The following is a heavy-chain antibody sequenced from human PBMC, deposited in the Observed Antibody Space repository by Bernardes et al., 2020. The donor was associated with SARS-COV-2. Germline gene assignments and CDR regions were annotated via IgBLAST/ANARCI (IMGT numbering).Heavy chain of an antibody. J-gene: IGHJ4*02. CDR3: TRGLELELITWFDY. CDR2: ISNDGSIK. D-gene: IGHD1-7*01. CDR1: GFTFSSSA. V-gene: IGHV3-30-3*01. Sequence: GRSLRLSCTASGFTFSSSAMHWVRQAPGKWPEWVAVISNDGSIKYYTDSVKGRFTISRDNSKNTLYLLMNSLRTDDTAVYYCTRGLELELITWFDYWGQGTRVTVSS.